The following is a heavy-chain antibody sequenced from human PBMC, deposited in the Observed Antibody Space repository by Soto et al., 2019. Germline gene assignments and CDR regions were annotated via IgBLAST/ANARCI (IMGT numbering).Heavy chain of an antibody. CDR1: GFSLSTSGVG. D-gene: IGHD6-19*01. CDR2: IYWDDDK. Sequence: QITLKESGPTLVKPTQTLTLTCTFSGFSLSTSGVGVGWIRQPPGKALEWLGLIYWDDDKRYSPSLKNRVTITKDTSKNQVVLTMTNMDPVDTATYDCAHRQAVAGPLEYWGQGTLVTVSS. V-gene: IGHV2-5*02. J-gene: IGHJ4*02. CDR3: AHRQAVAGPLEY.